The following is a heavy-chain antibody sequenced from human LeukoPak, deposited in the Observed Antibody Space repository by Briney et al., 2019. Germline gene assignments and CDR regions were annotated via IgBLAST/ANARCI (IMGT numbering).Heavy chain of an antibody. D-gene: IGHD6-19*01. Sequence: GGSLRLSCAASGFTVSSNYMSWVRQAPGKGLEWVSVIYSGGSTYYADSVKGRFTISRDNSKNTLYLQMNSLRAEDTAVYYCARDGGIAVAESVDYWGPGTLVHVPS. V-gene: IGHV3-66*01. CDR3: ARDGGIAVAESVDY. CDR1: GFTVSSNY. J-gene: IGHJ4*02. CDR2: IYSGGST.